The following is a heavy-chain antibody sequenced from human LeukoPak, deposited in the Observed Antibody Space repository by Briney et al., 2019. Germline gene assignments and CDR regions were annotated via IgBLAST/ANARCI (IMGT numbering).Heavy chain of an antibody. Sequence: GGSLRLSCAASGFTFSSYAMHWVRQAPGKGLEWVAVISYDGSNKYYADSVKGRFTISRDNSKNTLYLQMNSLRAEDTAVYHCARIRDPNFDYWGQGTLVTVSS. CDR2: ISYDGSNK. V-gene: IGHV3-30-3*01. J-gene: IGHJ4*02. CDR3: ARIRDPNFDY. CDR1: GFTFSSYA.